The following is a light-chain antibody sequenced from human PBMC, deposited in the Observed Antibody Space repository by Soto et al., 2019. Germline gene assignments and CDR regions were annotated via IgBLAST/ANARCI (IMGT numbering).Light chain of an antibody. J-gene: IGKJ1*01. Sequence: DVQMTQSPSTLSASVGDRVTITCRASQSVNTWLAWFQQKPGKAPKVLIYRESNLEIGVPSRFSGSGSGTEFILTISSLQPDDFATYYCQQYSGYPWTFGQGTKVEIK. V-gene: IGKV1-5*03. CDR1: QSVNTW. CDR2: RES. CDR3: QQYSGYPWT.